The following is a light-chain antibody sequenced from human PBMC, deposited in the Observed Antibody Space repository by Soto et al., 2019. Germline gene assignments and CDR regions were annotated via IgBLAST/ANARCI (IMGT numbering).Light chain of an antibody. CDR1: SSNIGNNH. J-gene: IGLJ3*02. CDR3: GSWDRSLRGWV. Sequence: QSVLTQPPSVSAAPGQKVTVSCSGSSSNIGNNHVSWYQHLPGTAPKVLIYDNNKRPSGIPDRFSGSKSATSATLDITRLQTGDEADYYCGSWDRSLRGWVFGGGTKLTVL. V-gene: IGLV1-51*01. CDR2: DNN.